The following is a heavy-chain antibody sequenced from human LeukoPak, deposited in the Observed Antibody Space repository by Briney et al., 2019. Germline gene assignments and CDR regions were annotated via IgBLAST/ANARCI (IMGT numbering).Heavy chain of an antibody. CDR3: ASLPRGYDILTGYYMGVDY. D-gene: IGHD3-9*01. CDR2: ICSSSSYI. CDR1: GFTFSSYS. Sequence: GGSLRLSCAASGFTFSSYSMSWVRQAPGKGLEWVSSICSSSSYIYYADSVKGRFTISRDNAKNSLYLQTNSLSAEDTAVYYCASLPRGYDILTGYYMGVDYWGQGTLVTVSS. V-gene: IGHV3-21*01. J-gene: IGHJ4*02.